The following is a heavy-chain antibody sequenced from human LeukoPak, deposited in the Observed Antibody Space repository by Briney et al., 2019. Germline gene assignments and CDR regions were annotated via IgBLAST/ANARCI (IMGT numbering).Heavy chain of an antibody. D-gene: IGHD3-10*01. CDR3: ARAMVRGVFPY. V-gene: IGHV3-30*04. J-gene: IGHJ4*02. CDR2: ISNDGTSR. CDR1: GFTFRAYA. Sequence: GGSLRLSCVASGFTFRAYAINWVRQAPGKGLEWLAVISNDGTSRHYADSVKGRLTISRDNSKNTVDVQMNSLTPEDTAVYYCARAMVRGVFPYWGQGTLVTVSS.